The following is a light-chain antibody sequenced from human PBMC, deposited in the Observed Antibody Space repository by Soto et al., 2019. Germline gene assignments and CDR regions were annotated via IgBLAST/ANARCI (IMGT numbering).Light chain of an antibody. CDR2: GAS. CDR3: QEYNNWPPT. V-gene: IGKV3-15*01. Sequence: EIVMTQSPATLSVSPGERATLSCRASQSVSSSLAWYQQKPGQAPRLLIYGASTRATGIPARFSGSGSGTEFTLTISSLQSEDFAVYYCQEYNNWPPTFGGGTKVDIK. J-gene: IGKJ4*01. CDR1: QSVSSS.